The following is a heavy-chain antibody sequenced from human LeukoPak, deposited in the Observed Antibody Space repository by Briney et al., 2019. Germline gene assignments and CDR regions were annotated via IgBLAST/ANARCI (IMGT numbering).Heavy chain of an antibody. D-gene: IGHD5-24*01. V-gene: IGHV3-23*01. Sequence: GGPLRLSCAASGFTFSSYAMSWVRQAPGKGLEWVSAISGSGGSTYYADSVKGRFTISRDNSKNTLYLQMNSLRAEDTAVYSCAKETDYNYIYYFDYWGQGTLVTVSS. CDR2: ISGSGGST. J-gene: IGHJ4*02. CDR1: GFTFSSYA. CDR3: AKETDYNYIYYFDY.